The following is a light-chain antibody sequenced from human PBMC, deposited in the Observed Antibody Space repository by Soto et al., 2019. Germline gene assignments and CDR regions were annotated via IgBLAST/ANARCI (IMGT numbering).Light chain of an antibody. J-gene: IGLJ1*01. CDR2: EDS. CDR1: SSDVGSYNL. Sequence: QSVLTQPASVSGSPGQSVTISCTGTSSDVGSYNLVSWYQQHPGKAPKLMIYEDSKRPSGVSTRFSGSKSGNTASLTISGLQAKDEADYYCCSYAGSGTYVFGTGTKVTVL. V-gene: IGLV2-23*01. CDR3: CSYAGSGTYV.